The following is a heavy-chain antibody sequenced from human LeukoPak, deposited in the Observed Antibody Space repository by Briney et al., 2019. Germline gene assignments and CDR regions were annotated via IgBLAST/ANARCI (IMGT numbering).Heavy chain of an antibody. CDR3: ARDIDTAMVTCDI. V-gene: IGHV1-69*01. D-gene: IGHD5-18*01. J-gene: IGHJ3*02. Sequence: PAASVKVSCKASGGTFSSYAISWVRQAPGQGLEWMGGIIPIFGKANYAQKFQGRVTITADESTSTAYMELSSLRSEDTAVYYCARDIDTAMVTCDIWGQGTMVTVSS. CDR1: GGTFSSYA. CDR2: IIPIFGKA.